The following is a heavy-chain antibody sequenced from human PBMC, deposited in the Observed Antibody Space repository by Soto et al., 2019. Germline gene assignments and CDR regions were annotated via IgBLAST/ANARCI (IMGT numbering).Heavy chain of an antibody. CDR2: IIPIFGKA. CDR1: GGTISSSA. J-gene: IGHJ6*02. Sequence: SFVQVSLKTFGGTISSSAISWVRPATEQGLEWTGGIIPIFGKANYSQKFQGRVTITADESTSTAYMELSSLRSEVTAVYYCAIRATTLGMAGWVQGNTVTGS. V-gene: IGHV1-69*01. CDR3: AIRATTLGMAG. D-gene: IGHD1-26*01.